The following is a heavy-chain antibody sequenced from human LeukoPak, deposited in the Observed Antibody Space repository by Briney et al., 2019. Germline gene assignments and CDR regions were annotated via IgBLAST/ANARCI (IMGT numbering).Heavy chain of an antibody. CDR1: GFTFSSYT. J-gene: IGHJ4*02. CDR2: ISSDSTGT. CDR3: AKKTSYCAGDCFPYYFDY. Sequence: GGSLRLSCVASGFTFSSYTMTWVRQAPGEGLEWVSGISSDSTGTYYADSVKGRFTISRDNPKNTLFLQMNSLRAEDTAVYYCAKKTSYCAGDCFPYYFDYWGRGTLVTVSS. D-gene: IGHD2-21*02. V-gene: IGHV3-23*01.